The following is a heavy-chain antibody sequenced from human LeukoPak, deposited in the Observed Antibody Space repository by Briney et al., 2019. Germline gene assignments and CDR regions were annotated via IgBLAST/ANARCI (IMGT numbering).Heavy chain of an antibody. J-gene: IGHJ3*02. Sequence: GGSLRLSCAASGFTLSNYGMHWVRQAPGKGLEWLAVIWYDGSKKYYTDSVKGRFTVSRDNSRKMLYLQMNSLRAEDTAVYYCARNTAQSAFDIWGQGTMVTVSS. CDR1: GFTLSNYG. CDR3: ARNTAQSAFDI. CDR2: IWYDGSKK. D-gene: IGHD5-18*01. V-gene: IGHV3-33*01.